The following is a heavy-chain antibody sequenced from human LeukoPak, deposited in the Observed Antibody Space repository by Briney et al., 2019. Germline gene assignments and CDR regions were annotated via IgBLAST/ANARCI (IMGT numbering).Heavy chain of an antibody. Sequence: ASVKVSCKASGYTFTGYYMHWVRQAPGQGLEWMGWINPNSGGTNYAQKFQGRVTMTRDTSTSTAYMELRSLRSDDTAVYYCARVSRAAAGTEWGQGTLVTVSS. J-gene: IGHJ4*02. V-gene: IGHV1-2*02. CDR3: ARVSRAAAGTE. D-gene: IGHD6-13*01. CDR1: GYTFTGYY. CDR2: INPNSGGT.